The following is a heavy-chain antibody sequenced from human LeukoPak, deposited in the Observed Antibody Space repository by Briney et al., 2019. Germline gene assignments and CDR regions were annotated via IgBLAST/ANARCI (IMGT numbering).Heavy chain of an antibody. CDR3: ARDRSQEFDP. CDR1: GFTFSSYS. Sequence: GGSLRLSCAASGFTFSSYSMNWVRQAPGKGLEWVSSISSSSSYIYYADSVKGRFTISRDNAKNSLYLQMNRLRADDTAVYYCARDRSQEFDPWGQGTLVTVSS. V-gene: IGHV3-21*01. CDR2: ISSSSSYI. D-gene: IGHD3-10*01. J-gene: IGHJ5*02.